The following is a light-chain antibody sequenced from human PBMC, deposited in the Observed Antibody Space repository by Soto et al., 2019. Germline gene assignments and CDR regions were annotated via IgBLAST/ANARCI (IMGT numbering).Light chain of an antibody. CDR2: GAS. CDR1: QSVSSN. CDR3: QQYNNWPPVT. Sequence: EIVMTQSRATLSVSPGERATLSCRSSQSVSSNLAWYQQKPGQAPRLLIYGASTRATGIPARFSGSGSGTEFTLTISSLQYEDFAVYYCQQYNNWPPVTFGQGTKVDIK. J-gene: IGKJ1*01. V-gene: IGKV3-15*01.